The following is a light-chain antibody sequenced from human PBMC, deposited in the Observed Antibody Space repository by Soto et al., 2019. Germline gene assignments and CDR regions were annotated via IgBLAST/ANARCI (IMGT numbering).Light chain of an antibody. CDR2: GAS. CDR3: QYSNRAPLT. CDR1: QGITTY. V-gene: IGKV1-27*01. J-gene: IGKJ4*01. Sequence: DIPMTQSPSSLSASVGDRVTITCRASQGITTYLAWYQQKPGKVPNLLIYGASKLHSGVPSRFRGSGSGTHFTLTISGLQPEDVATYYCQYSNRAPLTFGGGTKVEI.